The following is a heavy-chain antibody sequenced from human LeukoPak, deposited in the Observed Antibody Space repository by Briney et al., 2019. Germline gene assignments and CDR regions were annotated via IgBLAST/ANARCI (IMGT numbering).Heavy chain of an antibody. V-gene: IGHV1-2*02. CDR3: ASLMVRGRSEFDY. Sequence: ASVKVSCKASGGTFSSYAISWVRQAPGQGLEWMGWINPNSGGTNYAQKFQGRVTMTRDTSISTAYMELSRLRSDDTAVYYCASLMVRGRSEFDYWGQGTLVTVSS. D-gene: IGHD3-10*01. CDR1: GGTFSSYA. CDR2: INPNSGGT. J-gene: IGHJ4*02.